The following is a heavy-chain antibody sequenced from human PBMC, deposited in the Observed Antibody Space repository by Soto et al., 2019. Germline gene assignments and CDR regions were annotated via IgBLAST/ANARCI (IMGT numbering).Heavy chain of an antibody. CDR2: ISGSGGST. D-gene: IGHD4-17*01. CDR3: AKEHGDYVYYYYGMDV. V-gene: IGHV3-23*01. J-gene: IGHJ6*02. CDR1: GFTFSSYA. Sequence: GGSLRLSCAASGFTFSSYAMSWVRQAPGKGLEWVSAISGSGGSTYYADSVKGRFTISRDNSKNTLYLQMNSLRAEDTAVYYCAKEHGDYVYYYYGMDVWGQGTTVTVSS.